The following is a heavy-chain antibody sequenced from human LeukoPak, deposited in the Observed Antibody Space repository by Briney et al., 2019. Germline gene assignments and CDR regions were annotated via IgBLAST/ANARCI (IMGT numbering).Heavy chain of an antibody. D-gene: IGHD6-13*01. V-gene: IGHV4-30-4*08. CDR3: ARVYSSSWYVDY. Sequence: PSETLSLTCTVSGGSISSGDYYWSWIRQPPGKGLEWIGYIYYSGSTYYNPSLKSRVTISVDTSKNQFSLKLSSVTAADTAVYYCARVYSSSWYVDYWGQGTLCTVSS. J-gene: IGHJ4*02. CDR2: IYYSGST. CDR1: GGSISSGDYY.